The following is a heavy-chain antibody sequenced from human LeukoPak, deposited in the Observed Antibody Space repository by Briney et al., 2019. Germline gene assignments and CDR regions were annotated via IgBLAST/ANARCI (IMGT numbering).Heavy chain of an antibody. Sequence: GGSLRLSCATSGFTFSSHWMHWVRQVPGKGLVWVSRIKSDGSSTSYADSVKGRFTISRDNAKNTLYLQMNSLRAEDTAVYYCAKDLGYSGYEVDYFDYWGQGTLVTVSS. J-gene: IGHJ4*02. CDR2: IKSDGSST. CDR3: AKDLGYSGYEVDYFDY. CDR1: GFTFSSHW. D-gene: IGHD5-12*01. V-gene: IGHV3-74*01.